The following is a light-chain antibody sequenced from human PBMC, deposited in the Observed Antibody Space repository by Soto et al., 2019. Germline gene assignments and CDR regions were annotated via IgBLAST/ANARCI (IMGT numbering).Light chain of an antibody. CDR2: EGT. CDR1: SGDVGTYNL. V-gene: IGLV2-23*01. Sequence: QSVLTQPASLSGSPGQPITISCTGTSGDVGTYNLVSWYQQHPGKAPKLLIYEGTKRPSGVSDRFSGFRSGNTASLTITGLRHEQQADHYRFSYEISSTYVFGTGTKVTV. J-gene: IGLJ1*01. CDR3: FSYEISSTYV.